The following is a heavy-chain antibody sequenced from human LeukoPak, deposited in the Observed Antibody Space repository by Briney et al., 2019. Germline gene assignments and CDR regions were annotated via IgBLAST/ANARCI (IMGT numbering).Heavy chain of an antibody. Sequence: GGSLRLSCAASGFTFSSYAMSWVRQAPGKGLEWVSAISGSGGSTYYADSVKGRFTISRDNSKNTLYLQMNSLRVEDTAVYYCAREALDYYGSGNGFDPWGQGTLVTVSS. CDR1: GFTFSSYA. CDR2: ISGSGGST. CDR3: AREALDYYGSGNGFDP. J-gene: IGHJ5*02. D-gene: IGHD3-10*01. V-gene: IGHV3-23*01.